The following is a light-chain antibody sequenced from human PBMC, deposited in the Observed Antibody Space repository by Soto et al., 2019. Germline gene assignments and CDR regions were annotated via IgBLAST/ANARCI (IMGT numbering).Light chain of an antibody. V-gene: IGKV1-5*01. J-gene: IGKJ1*01. CDR3: QQYNSYSWT. Sequence: DIHMTQSPSTLSASVGDRVTITCRASQSISSWLAWYQQKPGKAPKLLIYDAYSLESGVPSRFSGSGSGTEFTLTISSLQPDDFATYYYQQYNSYSWTFGQGTKVDIK. CDR2: DAY. CDR1: QSISSW.